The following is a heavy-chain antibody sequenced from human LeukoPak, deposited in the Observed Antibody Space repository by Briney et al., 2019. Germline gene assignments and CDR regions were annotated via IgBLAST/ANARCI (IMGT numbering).Heavy chain of an antibody. CDR2: VSFDGSNK. D-gene: IGHD3-10*01. CDR3: AKNRYGSGKGFDP. V-gene: IGHV3-30*18. J-gene: IGHJ5*02. Sequence: PGGSLRLSCAASGSTFSGYGMHWVRQAPGKGLEWVAVVSFDGSNKFYADAVKGRFTVSRDNSKNTLYLQMNSLRTEDTAVYYCAKNRYGSGKGFDPWGQGTLVTVSS. CDR1: GSTFSGYG.